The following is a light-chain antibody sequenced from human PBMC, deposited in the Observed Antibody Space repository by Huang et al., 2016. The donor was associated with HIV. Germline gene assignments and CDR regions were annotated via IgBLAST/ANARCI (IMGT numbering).Light chain of an antibody. J-gene: IGKJ4*01. CDR3: QQRSNWHPLS. CDR2: DVA. CDR1: QSVGS. V-gene: IGKV3D-11*02. Sequence: EIVLTQSPATLSLSPGEKATLSCRASQSVGSVAWYQQKPGQAPRLLIYDVANRATDIPARFSGSGPGTDFTLTISSLEPEDFAVYYCQQRSNWHPLSFGGGTKVEIK.